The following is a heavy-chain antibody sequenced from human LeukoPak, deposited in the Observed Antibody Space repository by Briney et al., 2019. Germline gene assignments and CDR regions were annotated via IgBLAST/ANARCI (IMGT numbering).Heavy chain of an antibody. V-gene: IGHV1-46*01. CDR2: INPSGGST. CDR1: GYTFTSYY. D-gene: IGHD6-6*01. CDR3: ARGRAYSSSWGSYYYYYMDV. J-gene: IGHJ6*03. Sequence: GASVKVSCKASGYTFTSYYMHWVRQAPGQGLEWMGIINPSGGSTSYAQKFQGRVTMTRDMSTSTAYMELSRLRSDDTAVYYCARGRAYSSSWGSYYYYYMDVWGKGTTVTVSS.